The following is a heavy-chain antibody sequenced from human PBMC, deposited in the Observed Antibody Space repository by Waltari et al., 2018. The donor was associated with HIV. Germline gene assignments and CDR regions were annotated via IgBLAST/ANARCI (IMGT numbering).Heavy chain of an antibody. V-gene: IGHV3-48*02. D-gene: IGHD3-22*01. CDR3: AREAHYYDSSGYYGKCFDY. CDR1: GFTFTSFT. CDR2: SNSGSTDI. J-gene: IGHJ4*02. Sequence: EVHLVESGGALVQPGGSVRLSCAASGFTFTSFTLHWFLQAPGKGLEWISYSNSGSTDIHYADSVKGRFTISRDNARNSLHLQMNSLRDEDTALYYCAREAHYYDSSGYYGKCFDYWGQGTLVTVSS.